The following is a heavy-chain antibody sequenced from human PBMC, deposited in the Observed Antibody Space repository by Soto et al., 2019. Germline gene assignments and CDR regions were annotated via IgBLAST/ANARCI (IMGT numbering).Heavy chain of an antibody. CDR3: AILGGVTPIPDPVDI. J-gene: IGHJ3*02. Sequence: EVQLVESGGGLVQPGGSLRLSCAASGFTFSSYWMHWVRQVPGKGLMWVSRISPDGSDTSYADSVRGRFTISRDNAKNTLYLQMNSLRAEDTAGFYCAILGGVTPIPDPVDIWSQGTVVTVSS. CDR2: ISPDGSDT. CDR1: GFTFSSYW. D-gene: IGHD2-21*02. V-gene: IGHV3-74*01.